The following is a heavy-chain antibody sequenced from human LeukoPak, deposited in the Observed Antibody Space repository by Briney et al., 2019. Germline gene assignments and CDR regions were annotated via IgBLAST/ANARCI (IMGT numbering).Heavy chain of an antibody. CDR3: ARGVIVGAKEDY. CDR2: INPNSGGT. CDR1: GHTFTGYY. Sequence: ASVKVSCKASGHTFTGYYMHWVRQAPGQGLEWIGWINPNSGGTNYAQKFQGRVTMTRDTSISTAYMELSRLRSDDTAVYYCARGVIVGAKEDYWGQGTLVTVSS. V-gene: IGHV1-2*02. D-gene: IGHD1-26*01. J-gene: IGHJ4*02.